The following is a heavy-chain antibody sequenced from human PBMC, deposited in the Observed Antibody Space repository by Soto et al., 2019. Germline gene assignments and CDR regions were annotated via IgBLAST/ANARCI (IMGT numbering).Heavy chain of an antibody. J-gene: IGHJ1*01. D-gene: IGHD2-2*01. V-gene: IGHV3-7*01. CDR2: INQDGSRI. CDR3: ARPILTTSYFNDCQH. Sequence: WMNRVRQKTEKRLEWVASINQDGSRIYYVDSVKGRFTISRDDATKSLYLQMNSLTAEDTAVYYCARPILTTSYFNDCQHWGQGTVVPASP. CDR1: W.